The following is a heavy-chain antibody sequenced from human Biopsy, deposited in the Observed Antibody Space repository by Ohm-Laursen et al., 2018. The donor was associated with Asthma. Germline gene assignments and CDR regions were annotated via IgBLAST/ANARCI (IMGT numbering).Heavy chain of an antibody. CDR3: ARHSGNYYAQLNY. CDR1: ADSISSNNFY. J-gene: IGHJ4*02. D-gene: IGHD1-26*01. V-gene: IGHV4-39*01. Sequence: SDTLSLTCPVSADSISSNNFYWGWIRQPPGKGLEWIATISYTGSTYYNPSLKSRVTISVDTSKNQFSLKLSFVTAADTAVYYCARHSGNYYAQLNYWGQGTLVTVSS. CDR2: ISYTGST.